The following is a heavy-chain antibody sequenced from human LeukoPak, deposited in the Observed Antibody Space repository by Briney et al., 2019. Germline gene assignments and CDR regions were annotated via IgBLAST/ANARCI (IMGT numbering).Heavy chain of an antibody. V-gene: IGHV3-30-3*01. Sequence: GGSLRLSCAASGFTFSSYAMHWVRQAPGKGLEWVAVISYDGSNKYYADSVKGRFTISRDNSKNTLYLQMNSLRAEDTAVYYCARDSAYYYDSSGYYPSYWGQGTLVTVSS. CDR1: GFTFSSYA. CDR2: ISYDGSNK. D-gene: IGHD3-22*01. J-gene: IGHJ4*02. CDR3: ARDSAYYYDSSGYYPSY.